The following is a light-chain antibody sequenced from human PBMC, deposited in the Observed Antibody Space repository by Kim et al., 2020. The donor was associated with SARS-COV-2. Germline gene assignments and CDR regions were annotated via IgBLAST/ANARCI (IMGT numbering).Light chain of an antibody. V-gene: IGKV3-15*01. CDR2: DAT. CDR1: QNINNK. J-gene: IGKJ1*01. CDR3: QQSNDWPPLT. Sequence: SPGERATLSCRASQNINNKLVWYQQKPGQAPRLLIYDATTRATGVPARFIGSGSETDFTITISSLQSEDFAVYYCQQSNDWPPLTFGQGTKVDIK.